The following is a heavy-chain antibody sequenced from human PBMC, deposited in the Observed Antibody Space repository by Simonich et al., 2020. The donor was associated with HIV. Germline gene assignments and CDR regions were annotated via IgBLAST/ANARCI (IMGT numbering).Heavy chain of an antibody. CDR2: INHRGNT. J-gene: IGHJ4*02. V-gene: IGHV4-34*01. CDR3: ARRDRELILYFDY. CDR1: GGSFSGYY. Sequence: QVQLQQWGAGLLKPSETLSLTCAVYGGSFSGYYWSWIRQPPGKGLEWIGEINHRGNTNYKSSLNSRATISVDKSKNQFSLKLSSVTAADTAIYYCARRDRELILYFDYWGQGNLVTVSS. D-gene: IGHD3-3*01.